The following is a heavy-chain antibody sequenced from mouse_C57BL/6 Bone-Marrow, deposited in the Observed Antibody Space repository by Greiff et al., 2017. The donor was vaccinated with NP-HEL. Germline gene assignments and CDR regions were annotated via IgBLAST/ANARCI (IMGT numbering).Heavy chain of an antibody. Sequence: EVQGVESGGGLVKPGGSLKLSCAASGFTFSSYTMSWVRQTPEKRLEWVATISGGGGNTYYPDSVKGRFTISRDNATNTLYLQMSSLRSEDTALYYCARLPAAWFAYWGQGTLVTVSA. CDR3: ARLPAAWFAY. CDR1: GFTFSSYT. J-gene: IGHJ3*01. CDR2: ISGGGGNT. V-gene: IGHV5-9*01.